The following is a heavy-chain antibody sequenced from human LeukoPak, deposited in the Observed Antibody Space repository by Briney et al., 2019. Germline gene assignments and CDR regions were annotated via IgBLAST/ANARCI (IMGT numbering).Heavy chain of an antibody. Sequence: ASVKVSCKASGGTFSSYAISWVRQAPGQGLEWMGGIIPIFGTANYAQKFQGRVTITADESTSTAYMELSSLRSEDTAVYYCARETRTCSSTSCYSFWFDPWGQGTLVTVSS. CDR2: IIPIFGTA. CDR1: GGTFSSYA. V-gene: IGHV1-69*13. CDR3: ARETRTCSSTSCYSFWFDP. D-gene: IGHD2-2*01. J-gene: IGHJ5*02.